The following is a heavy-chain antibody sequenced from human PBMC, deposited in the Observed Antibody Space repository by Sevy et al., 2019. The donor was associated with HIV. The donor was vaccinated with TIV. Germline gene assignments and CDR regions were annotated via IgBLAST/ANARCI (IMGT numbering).Heavy chain of an antibody. CDR3: AKGLRFLEWSRMDV. CDR2: ISGSGGRT. Sequence: GGSLRLSCAASGFTFSSYAMSWVRQAPGKGLEWVSAISGSGGRTYYADSVKGRFTISRDNSKNTLYLQMNSLRAEDTAVYYCAKGLRFLEWSRMDVWGQGTTVTVSS. D-gene: IGHD3-3*01. J-gene: IGHJ6*02. V-gene: IGHV3-23*01. CDR1: GFTFSSYA.